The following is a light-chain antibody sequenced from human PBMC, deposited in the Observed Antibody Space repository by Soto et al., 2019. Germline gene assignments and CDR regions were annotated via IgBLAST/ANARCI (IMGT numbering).Light chain of an antibody. J-gene: IGLJ3*02. Sequence: QSALTQPRSVSGSFGQSVTISCTGTSSDVGDSDSVSWYQQHPGRAPKLMISDVDKRPSGVPDRFSGFKSGNTASLTISGLQSDDEANYYCCSYAGSHTRVFGGGTKVTVL. CDR2: DVD. CDR1: SSDVGDSDS. CDR3: CSYAGSHTRV. V-gene: IGLV2-11*01.